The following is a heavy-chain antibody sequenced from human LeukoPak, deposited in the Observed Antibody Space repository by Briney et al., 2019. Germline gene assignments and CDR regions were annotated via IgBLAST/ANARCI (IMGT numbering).Heavy chain of an antibody. CDR1: GGSFSGYY. J-gene: IGHJ4*02. D-gene: IGHD1-26*01. CDR2: INHSGST. Sequence: SETLSLTCAVYGGSFSGYYWSWIRQPPGKGLEWIGEINHSGSTNYNPSLKSRVTISVDTSKNQFSLKLSSVTAADTAVYYCASGRLSGKGYDHWGQGTLVTVSS. CDR3: ASGRLSGKGYDH. V-gene: IGHV4-34*01.